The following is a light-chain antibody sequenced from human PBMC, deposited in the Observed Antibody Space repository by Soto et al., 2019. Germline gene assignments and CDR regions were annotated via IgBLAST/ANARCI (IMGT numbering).Light chain of an antibody. CDR2: DVS. J-gene: IGKJ5*01. V-gene: IGKV3-11*01. CDR1: QSVSES. Sequence: IVFTQSPATLCLTPGERATLSCRVSQSVSESLAWYQQKPGQAPRLLIYDVSYRATGIPVRFSGSGSGTDFTLTISSLEPEDFAVYYCQQRSDWLPITAAQRTRLEI. CDR3: QQRSDWLPIT.